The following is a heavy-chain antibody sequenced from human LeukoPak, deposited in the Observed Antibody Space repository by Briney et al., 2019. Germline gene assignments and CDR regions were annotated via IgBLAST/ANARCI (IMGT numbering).Heavy chain of an antibody. CDR2: ISSSSSYI. CDR3: ARDYYGSGTWDAFDI. V-gene: IGHV3-21*01. Sequence: PGGSLRLSCAASGFTFSSYSMNWVRQAPGKGLEWVSSISSSSSYIYYADSVKGRFTISRDNAKNSLYLQMNSLRAEDTAVYYCARDYYGSGTWDAFDIWGQGTMVTVSS. J-gene: IGHJ3*02. CDR1: GFTFSSYS. D-gene: IGHD3-10*01.